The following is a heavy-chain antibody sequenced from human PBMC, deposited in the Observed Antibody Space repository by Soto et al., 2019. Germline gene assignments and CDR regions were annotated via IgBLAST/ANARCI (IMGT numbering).Heavy chain of an antibody. D-gene: IGHD6-19*01. Sequence: QVHLVESGGGVVQPGRSLRLSCAASGFTFSTYGMHWVRQAPGKGLEWVALIWNHGREDSYADSVKGRFTISRDNSKNSLYLHMNSLRADDTAVYYCVRGPWLVGDVTSFDYWGQGTLVTVSS. CDR3: VRGPWLVGDVTSFDY. V-gene: IGHV3-33*01. CDR1: GFTFSTYG. CDR2: IWNHGRED. J-gene: IGHJ4*02.